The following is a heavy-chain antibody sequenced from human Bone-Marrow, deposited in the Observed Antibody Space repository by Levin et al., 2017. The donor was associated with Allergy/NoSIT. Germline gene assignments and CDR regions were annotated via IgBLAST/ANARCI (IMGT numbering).Heavy chain of an antibody. V-gene: IGHV5-10-1*01. CDR1: GYSFTSYW. Sequence: GESLKISCKGSGYSFTSYWISWVRQMPGKGLEWMGRIDPSDAYTNYSPAFQGHVTISADTSINTAYLQCSSLKSSDTAMYYCARRLSSGWYSVDYWGQGTLVTVSS. D-gene: IGHD6-19*01. CDR3: ARRLSSGWYSVDY. CDR2: IDPSDAYT. J-gene: IGHJ4*02.